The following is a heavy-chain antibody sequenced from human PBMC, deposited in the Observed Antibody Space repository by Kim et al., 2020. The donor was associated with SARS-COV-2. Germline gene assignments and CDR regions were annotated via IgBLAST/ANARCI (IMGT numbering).Heavy chain of an antibody. CDR1: GFTFSSYW. D-gene: IGHD4-4*01. J-gene: IGHJ4*02. Sequence: GGSLRLSCAASGFTFSSYWMSWVRQAPGKGLEWVANIKQDGSEKYYVDSVKGRFTISRDNAKNSLYLQMNSLRAEDTAVYYCARDPLGMTTVTPSDYWGQGTLVTVSS. CDR2: IKQDGSEK. CDR3: ARDPLGMTTVTPSDY. V-gene: IGHV3-7*03.